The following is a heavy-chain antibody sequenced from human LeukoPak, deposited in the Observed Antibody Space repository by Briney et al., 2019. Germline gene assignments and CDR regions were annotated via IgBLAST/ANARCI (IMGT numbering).Heavy chain of an antibody. J-gene: IGHJ4*02. CDR3: ATEAAAFDY. CDR2: ISSSSSYI. V-gene: IGHV3-21*01. CDR1: GFTFSSYS. Sequence: AGGSLRLSVAASGFTFSSYSMNWVRQAPGKGLEWVSSISSSSSYIYYADSVKGRLTISRDNAKNSLYLQMNSLRVEDTAVYYCATEAAAFDYWGQGTLVTVSS. D-gene: IGHD6-13*01.